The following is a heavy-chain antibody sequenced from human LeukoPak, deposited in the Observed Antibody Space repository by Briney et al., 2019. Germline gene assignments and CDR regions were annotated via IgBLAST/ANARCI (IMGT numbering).Heavy chain of an antibody. V-gene: IGHV4-39*07. CDR1: GGSISSSSYY. CDR2: IFYSGST. J-gene: IGHJ4*02. CDR3: ARGGYYGSGLGY. D-gene: IGHD3-10*01. Sequence: SETLSLTCTVSGGSISSSSYYWGWIRQPPGKGLEWIGSIFYSGSTYYNPSLKSRVTISVDTSKNQFSLKLTSVTAADTAVYYCARGGYYGSGLGYWGQGTLVTVPS.